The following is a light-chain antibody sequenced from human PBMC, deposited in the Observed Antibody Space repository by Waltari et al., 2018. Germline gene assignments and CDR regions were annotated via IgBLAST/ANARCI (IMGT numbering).Light chain of an antibody. CDR3: QSYDSSLSGSL. V-gene: IGLV1-40*01. CDR2: GHS. Sequence: QSRLTQPPSVSGAPGQRVTISCTGSSSNIGAGSDVHWYQLRPGTAPKLLIYGHSNRPSGVPDRFSGSKSGTSASLAITGLQPEDEADYYCQSYDSSLSGSLFGGGTKLTVL. CDR1: SSNIGAGSD. J-gene: IGLJ2*01.